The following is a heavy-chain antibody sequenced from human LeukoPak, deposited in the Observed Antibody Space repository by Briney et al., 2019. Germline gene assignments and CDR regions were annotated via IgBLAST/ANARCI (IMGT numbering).Heavy chain of an antibody. CDR1: GFTFSSYG. Sequence: QPGGSLRLSCVASGFTFSSYGMHWVRQAPGKGLEWVAFIRYDGSNKYYADSVKGRFTISRDNSKNTLYLQMNSLRAEDTAVYYCAKAGQAYCGGDCRFDYWGQGTLVTVSS. CDR2: IRYDGSNK. CDR3: AKAGQAYCGGDCRFDY. V-gene: IGHV3-30*02. J-gene: IGHJ4*02. D-gene: IGHD2-21*02.